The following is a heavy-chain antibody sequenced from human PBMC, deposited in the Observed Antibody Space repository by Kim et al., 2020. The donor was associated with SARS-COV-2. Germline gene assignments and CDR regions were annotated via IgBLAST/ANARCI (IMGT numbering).Heavy chain of an antibody. Sequence: GSVTGYADFVKGRFTISRDNAKNTLYLQMNSLRAEDTDKYYCTIPLEMTYSWGQGTLVTVSS. CDR2: GSVT. J-gene: IGHJ4*02. CDR3: TIPLEMTYS. D-gene: IGHD1-1*01. V-gene: IGHV3-74*01.